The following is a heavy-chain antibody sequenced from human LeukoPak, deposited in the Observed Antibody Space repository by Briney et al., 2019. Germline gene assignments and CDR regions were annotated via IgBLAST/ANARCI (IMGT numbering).Heavy chain of an antibody. CDR1: GGSVSSGSYY. CDR3: ASFSIAAAPY. J-gene: IGHJ4*02. V-gene: IGHV4-61*01. D-gene: IGHD6-13*01. CDR2: IYYSGST. Sequence: SETLSLTCTVSGGSVSSGSYYWSWIRQPPGKGLEWIGYIYYSGSTNYNPSLKSRVTISVDTSKNQFSLKLSSVTAADTAVYYCASFSIAAAPYWGQGTLVTVSS.